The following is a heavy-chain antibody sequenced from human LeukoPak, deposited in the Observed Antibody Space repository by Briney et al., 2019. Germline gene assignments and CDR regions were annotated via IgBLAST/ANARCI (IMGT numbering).Heavy chain of an antibody. CDR2: SYHSGST. D-gene: IGHD3-10*01. J-gene: IGHJ4*02. Sequence: SETLSLTCTVSGGSISSSSYYWGWIRQPPGKGLEWIGSSYHSGSTYYNPSLKSRVTISVDTSKNQFSLKLSSVTAADTAVYYCARAQGTMIRGVILGIDYWGQGTLVTVSS. CDR1: GGSISSSSYY. V-gene: IGHV4-39*07. CDR3: ARAQGTMIRGVILGIDY.